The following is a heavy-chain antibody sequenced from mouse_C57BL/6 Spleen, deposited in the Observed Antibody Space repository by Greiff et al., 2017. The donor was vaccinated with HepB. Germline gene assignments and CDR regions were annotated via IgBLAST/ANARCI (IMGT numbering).Heavy chain of an antibody. J-gene: IGHJ3*01. CDR1: GYTFTDHT. V-gene: IGHV1-78*01. Sequence: QVQLQQSDAELVKPGASVKISCKVSGYTFTDHTIHWMKQRPEQGLEWMGYISPRDGSTKYNEKFKGKTTLTADNSSSTDYMQLNSLTSEDSAVYFWARGGYYYGGSSAWFAYWGQGTLVTVSA. CDR2: ISPRDGST. D-gene: IGHD1-1*01. CDR3: ARGGYYYGGSSAWFAY.